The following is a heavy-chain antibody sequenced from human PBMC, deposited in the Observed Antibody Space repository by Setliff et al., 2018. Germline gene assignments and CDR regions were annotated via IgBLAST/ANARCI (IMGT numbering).Heavy chain of an antibody. Sequence: PGESLKISCAASGFTFSSYAMTWVRQAPGKGLEWVSGISGGGSRTYYADSVKGRFTISRDNSKNTLYLQMNSLRTEDTAVYYCVRDTSGRDAFDVWGQGTMVTVSS. V-gene: IGHV3-23*01. CDR3: VRDTSGRDAFDV. CDR2: ISGGGSRT. D-gene: IGHD6-19*01. CDR1: GFTFSSYA. J-gene: IGHJ3*01.